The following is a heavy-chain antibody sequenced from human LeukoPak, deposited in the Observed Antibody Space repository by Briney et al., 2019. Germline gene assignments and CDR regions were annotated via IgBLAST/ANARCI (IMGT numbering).Heavy chain of an antibody. V-gene: IGHV3-53*01. J-gene: IGHJ5*02. CDR2: IYSGGST. CDR3: ARGFTFPNWFDP. Sequence: GGSLRLSCAASGFTVSSNYMSWVRQAPGKGLESVSVIYSGGSTYYADSVKGRFTISRDNSKNTLYLQMNSLRAEDTAVYYCARGFTFPNWFDPWGQGTLVTVSS. D-gene: IGHD3-10*01. CDR1: GFTVSSNY.